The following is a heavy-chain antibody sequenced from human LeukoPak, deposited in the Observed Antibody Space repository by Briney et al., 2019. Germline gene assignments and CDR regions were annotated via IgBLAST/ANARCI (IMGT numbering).Heavy chain of an antibody. Sequence: ASETLSLTCTVSGGSISSYYWSWIRQPPGKGLEWIGYIYYSGSTNYNPSLKSRVTISVDTSKNQFSLKLSSVTAADTAVYYCARVLSRSEYSGSYSAFDIWGQGTMVTVSS. CDR1: GGSISSYY. CDR3: ARVLSRSEYSGSYSAFDI. V-gene: IGHV4-59*08. D-gene: IGHD1-26*01. J-gene: IGHJ3*02. CDR2: IYYSGST.